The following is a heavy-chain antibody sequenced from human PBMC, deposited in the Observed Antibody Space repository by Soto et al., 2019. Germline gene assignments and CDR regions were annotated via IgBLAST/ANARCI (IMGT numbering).Heavy chain of an antibody. V-gene: IGHV1-2*02. CDR3: AREISGVGTLTGLDP. CDR1: GYNFSDYY. J-gene: IGHJ5*02. Sequence: ASVKVSCKASGYNFSDYYIHWVRQAPGQGLEWLGWVSPKSGGTNYAQKFKGRVTMTRDTSSNTVYMDLSGLKSDDTAVFSCAREISGVGTLTGLDPWGKETLSTVAS. D-gene: IGHD3-9*01. CDR2: VSPKSGGT.